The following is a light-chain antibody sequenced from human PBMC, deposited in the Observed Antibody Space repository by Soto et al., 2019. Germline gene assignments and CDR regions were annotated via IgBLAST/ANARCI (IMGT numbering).Light chain of an antibody. Sequence: EIVVTQSPGILSVSPGDRATLSCRASQSVSTNLAWYQQKPGQAPTLLIYAASTRSTGIPARFTGSGSGTDFTFTSSSLQSNDFAVYYCQEYSKWPLFTFGPGTRVDIK. J-gene: IGKJ3*01. CDR2: AAS. CDR3: QEYSKWPLFT. V-gene: IGKV3-15*01. CDR1: QSVSTN.